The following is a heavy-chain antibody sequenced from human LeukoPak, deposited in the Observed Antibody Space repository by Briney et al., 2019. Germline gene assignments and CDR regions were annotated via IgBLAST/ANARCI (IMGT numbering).Heavy chain of an antibody. CDR1: GYTFITYR. CDR2: IYPGDSDA. D-gene: IGHD4-23*01. V-gene: IGHV5-51*01. Sequence: GESLKISCKGSGYTFITYRIGWVRQMPGKGLEWMGIIYPGDSDARYSPSFQGQVTISADKSITTAHLQWNSLKASDTAMYYCARPDDYGGKPSAFDIWGQGTMVTVSS. CDR3: ARPDDYGGKPSAFDI. J-gene: IGHJ3*02.